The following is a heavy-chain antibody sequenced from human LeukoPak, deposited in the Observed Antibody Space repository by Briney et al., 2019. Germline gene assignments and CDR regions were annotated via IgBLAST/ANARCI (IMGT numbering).Heavy chain of an antibody. CDR2: IGGSGGGT. V-gene: IGHV3-23*01. J-gene: IGHJ4*02. CDR3: AREQQLNGFDY. CDR1: GITLSNYG. D-gene: IGHD6-13*01. Sequence: GGSLRLSCAVSGITLSNYGMSWVRRAPGKGLEWVAGIGGSGGGTNYADSVKGRFIISRDNAKNTLYLQMSSLRVEDTAVYYCAREQQLNGFDYWGQGTLVTVSS.